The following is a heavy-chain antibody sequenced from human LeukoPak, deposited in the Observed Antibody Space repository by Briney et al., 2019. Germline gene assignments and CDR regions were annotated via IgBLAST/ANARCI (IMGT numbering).Heavy chain of an antibody. D-gene: IGHD6-25*01. J-gene: IGHJ4*02. V-gene: IGHV3-7*03. CDR3: VRGPHIAATSY. CDR2: IKQDGSEK. CDR1: GFSFNNYR. Sequence: GGSLRLSCVASGFSFNNYRMTWVRQAPGKGLEWVANIKQDGSEKQYVDSVKGRFAISRDNAKKSLYLQIDTLRAEDTAVYYCVRGPHIAATSYWGQGTLVTVSS.